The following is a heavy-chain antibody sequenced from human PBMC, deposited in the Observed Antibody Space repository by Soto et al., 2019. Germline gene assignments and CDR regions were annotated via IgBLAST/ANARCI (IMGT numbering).Heavy chain of an antibody. CDR3: ARDWRRGYSYGYGRYFDY. V-gene: IGHV4-61*01. CDR1: GGSVSSGSYY. D-gene: IGHD5-18*01. J-gene: IGHJ4*02. Sequence: SETLSLTCTVSGGSVSSGSYYWSWIRQPPGKGLEWIGYIYYRGSTNYNPSLKSRVTISVDTSKNQFSLKLSSVTAADTAVYYCARDWRRGYSYGYGRYFDYWGQGTLVTVSS. CDR2: IYYRGST.